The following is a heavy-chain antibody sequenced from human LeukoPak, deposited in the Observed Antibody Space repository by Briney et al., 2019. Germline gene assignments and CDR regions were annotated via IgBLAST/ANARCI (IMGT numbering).Heavy chain of an antibody. J-gene: IGHJ4*02. CDR3: ARGLCTSTGCYQGPFDF. CDR2: IKNKSYGGTT. Sequence: PGGSLRLSCAASGFIFSSAWMTWVRQAPGKGLEWVGHIKNKSYGGTTDYAAPVKGRFIISRDDSKNTLYLQMNRLRTEDTAVYYCARGLCTSTGCYQGPFDFWGQGMLVTASS. CDR1: GFIFSSAW. V-gene: IGHV3-15*01. D-gene: IGHD2-2*01.